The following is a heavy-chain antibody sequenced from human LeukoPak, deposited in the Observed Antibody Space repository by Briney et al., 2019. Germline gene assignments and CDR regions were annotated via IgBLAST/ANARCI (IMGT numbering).Heavy chain of an antibody. CDR2: IWYDGSYK. CDR3: AKVVQYTASTGTGLDY. CDR1: GFTFSNYG. Sequence: GGSLRLSCVAAGFTFSNYGMHWVRQAPGKGLDWVAVIWYDGSYKYYADSVKGRFTISRENPKDTLYLQMNSLRAEDTGIYYCAKVVQYTASTGTGLDYWGQGTLVTVSS. V-gene: IGHV3-33*06. D-gene: IGHD6-13*01. J-gene: IGHJ4*02.